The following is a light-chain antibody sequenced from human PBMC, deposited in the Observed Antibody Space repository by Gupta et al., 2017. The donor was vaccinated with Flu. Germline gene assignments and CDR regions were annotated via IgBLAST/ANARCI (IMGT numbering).Light chain of an antibody. V-gene: IGKV3-11*01. J-gene: IGKJ4*01. CDR3: QQRSSWPLT. CDR2: DAS. Sequence: EIALTQSPATLSLSPGERATLSCRASQNIHLYLAWYQQKPGQAPRLLISDASNRATDIPARFSGRGSGTDFTLTISSLESEDFAVYYCQQRSSWPLTFGGGTKVEI. CDR1: QNIHLY.